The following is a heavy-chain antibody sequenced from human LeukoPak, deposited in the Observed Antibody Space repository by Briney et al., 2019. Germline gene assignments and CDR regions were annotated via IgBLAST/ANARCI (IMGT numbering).Heavy chain of an antibody. Sequence: GGSLRLSCAASGFTFSRYWMSWVRQAPGKGLEWVANIKQDGSEKYYVDSVKGRLTISRDNAKNSLYLQMNSLRAEDTAVYYCASQGLYSGYDLDYFDYWGQGALVTVSS. CDR2: IKQDGSEK. CDR1: GFTFSRYW. J-gene: IGHJ4*02. D-gene: IGHD5-12*01. V-gene: IGHV3-7*01. CDR3: ASQGLYSGYDLDYFDY.